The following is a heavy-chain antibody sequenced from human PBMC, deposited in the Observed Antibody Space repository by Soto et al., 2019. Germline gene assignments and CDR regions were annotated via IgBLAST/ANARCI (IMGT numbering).Heavy chain of an antibody. V-gene: IGHV3-7*01. J-gene: IGHJ4*02. CDR3: ARVAGIAARPGYFDY. CDR2: IKQDGSEK. D-gene: IGHD6-6*01. CDR1: GFTFSNYW. Sequence: GGSLRLSCVASGFTFSNYWMSWVRQAPGKGLEWVANIKQDGSEKYYVDSVKGRFTISRDNAKNSLYLQMNSLRAEDTAVYYCARVAGIAARPGYFDYWGQGTLVTVSS.